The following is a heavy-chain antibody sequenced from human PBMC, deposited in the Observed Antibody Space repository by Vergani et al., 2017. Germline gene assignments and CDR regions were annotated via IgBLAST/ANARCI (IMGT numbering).Heavy chain of an antibody. CDR1: GFTFSSYA. D-gene: IGHD3-22*01. CDR3: ARLPGYDSSGYPDY. CDR2: INWNGGST. Sequence: VQLVESGGGVVQPGRSLRLSCAASGFTFSSYAMHWVRQAPGKGLEWVSGINWNGGSTGYADSVKGRFTISRDNAKNSLYLQMNSLRAEDTALYYCARLPGYDSSGYPDYWGQGTLVTVSS. J-gene: IGHJ4*02. V-gene: IGHV3-20*04.